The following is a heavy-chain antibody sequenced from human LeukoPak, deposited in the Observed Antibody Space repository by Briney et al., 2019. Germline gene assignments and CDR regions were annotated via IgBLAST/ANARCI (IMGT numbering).Heavy chain of an antibody. V-gene: IGHV4-4*07. Sequence: LETLSLTCTVSGGSISSYYWSWIRQPAGKGLEWIGRIYTSGSTNYNPSLKSRVTMSVDTSKNQFSLKLSSVTAADTAVYYCARDEYGSGSYSFDYWGQGTLVTVSS. CDR1: GGSISSYY. CDR2: IYTSGST. J-gene: IGHJ4*02. CDR3: ARDEYGSGSYSFDY. D-gene: IGHD3-10*01.